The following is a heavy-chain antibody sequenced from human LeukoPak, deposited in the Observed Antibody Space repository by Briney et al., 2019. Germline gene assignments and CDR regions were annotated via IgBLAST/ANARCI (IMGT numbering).Heavy chain of an antibody. CDR1: GGSISSYY. Sequence: SETLSLTCTVSGGSISSYYWSWIRQPPGKGLEWIGYIYYSGSTNYNPSLKSRVTISVDTSKNQFSLKLSSVTAADTAVYYCARDGRTCGGDCQDYYYYMDVWGKGTTVTISS. CDR3: ARDGRTCGGDCQDYYYYMDV. J-gene: IGHJ6*03. V-gene: IGHV4-59*01. CDR2: IYYSGST. D-gene: IGHD2-21*02.